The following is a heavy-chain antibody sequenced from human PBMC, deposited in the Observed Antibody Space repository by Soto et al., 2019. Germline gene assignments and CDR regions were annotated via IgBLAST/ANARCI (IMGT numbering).Heavy chain of an antibody. J-gene: IGHJ6*03. CDR1: GGSFSGYY. V-gene: IGHV4-34*01. CDR3: ARRYCSGGSCLTHYYMDV. Sequence: SETLSLTCAVYGGSFSGYYWSWIRQPPGKGLEWIGEINHSGSTNYNPSLKSRVTISVDTSKNQFSLKLSSVTAADTAVYYCARRYCSGGSCLTHYYMDVWGKGTTVTVSS. CDR2: INHSGST. D-gene: IGHD2-15*01.